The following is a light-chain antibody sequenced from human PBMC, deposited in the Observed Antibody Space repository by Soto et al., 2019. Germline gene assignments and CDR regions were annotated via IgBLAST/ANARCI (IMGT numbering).Light chain of an antibody. Sequence: DITMNQSPSTLSGSVGDRVTITCRASQTISSWLAWYQQKPGKAPKLLIYKASTLKSGVPSRFSGSGSGTEFTLTISSLQPDDFATYYCQHYNSYSEAFGQGTLLEI. V-gene: IGKV1-5*03. CDR3: QHYNSYSEA. CDR1: QTISSW. J-gene: IGKJ5*01. CDR2: KAS.